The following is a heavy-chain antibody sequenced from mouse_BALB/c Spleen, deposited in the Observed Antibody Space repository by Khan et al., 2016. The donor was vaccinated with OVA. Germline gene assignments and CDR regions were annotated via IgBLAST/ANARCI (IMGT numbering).Heavy chain of an antibody. Sequence: QVQLKQSGPGLVAPSQSLSITCTVSGFSLINYGVHWVRQPPGKGLEWLGIIWAGGSTNYNSALMSRLSISKDNSKSQVFLKMNSLQPEDTAMYYCARECICDCDGMDYWGQETSVTVSS. V-gene: IGHV2-9*02. CDR2: IWAGGST. J-gene: IGHJ4*01. CDR3: ARECICDCDGMDY. CDR1: GFSLINYG. D-gene: IGHD6-1*01.